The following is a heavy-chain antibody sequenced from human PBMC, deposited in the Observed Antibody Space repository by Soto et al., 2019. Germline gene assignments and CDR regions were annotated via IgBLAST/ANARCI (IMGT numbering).Heavy chain of an antibody. CDR2: IYYSGST. V-gene: IGHV4-59*01. Sequence: LSLTCTVSGGSISSYYWSWIRQPPGKGLEWIGYIYYSGSTNYNPSLKSRVTISVDTSKNQFSLKLSSVTAADTAVYYCASLSPNYYDSSGYYPTDYWGQGTLVTVSS. CDR3: ASLSPNYYDSSGYYPTDY. D-gene: IGHD3-22*01. CDR1: GGSISSYY. J-gene: IGHJ4*02.